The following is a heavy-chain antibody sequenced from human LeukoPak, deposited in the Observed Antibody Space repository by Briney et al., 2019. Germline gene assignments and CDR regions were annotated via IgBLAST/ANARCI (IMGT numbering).Heavy chain of an antibody. V-gene: IGHV3-21*01. CDR1: GFTFSSYS. D-gene: IGHD1-7*01. Sequence: GGSLRLSCAAFGFTFSSYSMNWVRQAPGKGLEWVSSISSSSSYIYYADSVKGRFTISRDNAKNSLYLQMNSLRAEDTAVYYCARSSGTTGKMRAFDPWGQGTLVTVSS. CDR3: ARSSGTTGKMRAFDP. CDR2: ISSSSSYI. J-gene: IGHJ5*02.